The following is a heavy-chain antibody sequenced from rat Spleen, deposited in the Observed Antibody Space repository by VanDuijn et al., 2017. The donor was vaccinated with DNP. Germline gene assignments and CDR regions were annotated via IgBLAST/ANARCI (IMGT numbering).Heavy chain of an antibody. Sequence: EVQLVESGGGLVQSGRSLKVSCAASGFTFSDYNMAWVRQAPKKSLEWVATITYDGSKTYYRDSVKGRFTISRDNAENTLYLHMDSLRSEDTATYYCATSGGPGIRRDWFAYWGQGTLVTVSS. D-gene: IGHD1-4*01. CDR3: ATSGGPGIRRDWFAY. V-gene: IGHV5S10*01. CDR2: ITYDGSKT. J-gene: IGHJ3*01. CDR1: GFTFSDYN.